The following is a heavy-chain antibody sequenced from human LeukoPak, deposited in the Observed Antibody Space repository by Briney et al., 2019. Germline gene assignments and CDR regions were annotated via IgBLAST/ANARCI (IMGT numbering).Heavy chain of an antibody. D-gene: IGHD4-17*01. Sequence: GASVKVSCKASGYTSTSYYMHWVRQAPGQGLEWMGIINPSGGSTSYAQKFQGRVTMTRDMSTSTVYMELSSLRSEDTAVYYCARDGYGDPFDYWGQGTLVTVSS. V-gene: IGHV1-46*01. J-gene: IGHJ4*02. CDR2: INPSGGST. CDR3: ARDGYGDPFDY. CDR1: GYTSTSYY.